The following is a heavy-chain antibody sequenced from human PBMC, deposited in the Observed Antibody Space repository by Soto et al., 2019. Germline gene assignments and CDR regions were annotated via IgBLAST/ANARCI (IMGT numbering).Heavy chain of an antibody. V-gene: IGHV4-61*01. CDR1: GGSFKSGSYS. Sequence: QVQLQESGPGLVKPSETLSLTCTVSGGSFKSGSYSWSWIRQPPGKGLEWIGYVYHTGRTSYNPPHKSRVSISMDTSKNQFSLNLDSVTAADTAVYFCARDFAYFDSWGQGTLVTVSS. CDR3: ARDFAYFDS. D-gene: IGHD3-3*01. CDR2: VYHTGRT. J-gene: IGHJ4*02.